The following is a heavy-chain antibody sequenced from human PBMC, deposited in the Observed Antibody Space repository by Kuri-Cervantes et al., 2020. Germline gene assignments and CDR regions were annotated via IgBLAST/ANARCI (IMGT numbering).Heavy chain of an antibody. CDR2: ISSSSSYI. Sequence: GGSLRLSCAASGFTFSSYSMNWVRQAPGKGLEWVSSISSSSSYIYYADSVKGRFTISRDNAKNSLYLQMNSLRAEDTAVYYCAKRRGPGAAAFDYWGQGTLVTVSS. V-gene: IGHV3-21*01. J-gene: IGHJ4*02. D-gene: IGHD6-13*01. CDR1: GFTFSSYS. CDR3: AKRRGPGAAAFDY.